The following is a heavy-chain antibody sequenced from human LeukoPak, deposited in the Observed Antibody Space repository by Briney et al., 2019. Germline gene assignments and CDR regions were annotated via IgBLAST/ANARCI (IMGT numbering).Heavy chain of an antibody. CDR3: ASVYNYGMDV. CDR2: IYYDAGA. V-gene: IGHV4-31*03. J-gene: IGHJ6*02. CDR1: GASTTTTTHY. Sequence: SSETLSLTCTVSGASTTTTTHYWSWLRQHPGKGPEWIAYIYYDAGAYYNPSLASRVTISLDSSANQFSLRLSSVTAADTAVYYCASVYNYGMDVWGQGTTVIVSS.